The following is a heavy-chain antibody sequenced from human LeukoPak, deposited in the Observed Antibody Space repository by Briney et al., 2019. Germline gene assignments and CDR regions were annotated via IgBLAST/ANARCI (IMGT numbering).Heavy chain of an antibody. CDR2: IKQDGSEK. Sequence: GGSLRLSCAASGFTFSSYWMSWVRQAPGKGLEWVANIKQDGSEKYYVDSVKGRFTITRDNAKNSLYLQMNSLRAEDTAVYYCARDGTWFGDAFDIWGQGTMVTVSS. CDR1: GFTFSSYW. J-gene: IGHJ3*02. CDR3: ARDGTWFGDAFDI. D-gene: IGHD3-10*01. V-gene: IGHV3-7*01.